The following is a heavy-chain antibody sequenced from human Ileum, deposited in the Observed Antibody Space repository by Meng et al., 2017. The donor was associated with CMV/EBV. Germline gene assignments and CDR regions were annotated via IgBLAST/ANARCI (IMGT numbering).Heavy chain of an antibody. D-gene: IGHD3-10*01. J-gene: IGHJ6*02. CDR3: ARDDMVRGVIFYYYYGMDV. Sequence: GESLKISCAASGFTFSTYSMNWVRQAPGKGLEWVSSISPTGIYIYYTDSVKGRFTISRDNAANSLYLQMNSLRDEDTAVYYCARDDMVRGVIFYYYYGMDVWGQGTTVTVSS. CDR1: GFTFSTYS. CDR2: ISPTGIYI. V-gene: IGHV3-21*01.